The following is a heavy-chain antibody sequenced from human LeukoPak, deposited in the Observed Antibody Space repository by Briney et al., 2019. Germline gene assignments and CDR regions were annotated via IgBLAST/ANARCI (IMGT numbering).Heavy chain of an antibody. V-gene: IGHV1-2*02. D-gene: IGHD1-1*01. CDR3: ARVLTRYGNLDY. CDR1: GYTFTDYY. J-gene: IGHJ4*02. Sequence: ASVKVSCKASGYTFTDYYIHWVRQAPGQGLEWMGWINPNSGGTNYTQKFQGRVTMTRDTSISTAYLELNRLTSDDTAVYYCARVLTRYGNLDYWGQGILVTVSS. CDR2: INPNSGGT.